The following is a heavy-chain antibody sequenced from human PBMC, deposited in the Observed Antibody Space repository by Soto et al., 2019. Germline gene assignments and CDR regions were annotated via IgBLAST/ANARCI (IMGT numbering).Heavy chain of an antibody. CDR2: ISYDRTTK. D-gene: IGHD3-16*01. V-gene: IGHV3-30*18. CDR3: ANGEWRYYDYSLGY. Sequence: PGGSLRLSCAASGFSFSTYGMHWVRQAPGKGLEWVSVISYDRTTKTYADSVKGRFTISRDNSKNTLYLQMNSLRADDTAVYYCANGEWRYYDYSLGYWGPGALVPVSS. J-gene: IGHJ4*02. CDR1: GFSFSTYG.